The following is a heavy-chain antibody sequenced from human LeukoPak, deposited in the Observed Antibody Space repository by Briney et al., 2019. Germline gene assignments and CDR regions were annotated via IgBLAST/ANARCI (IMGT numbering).Heavy chain of an antibody. Sequence: SVKVSCKASGVTFSSYAISWVRQAPGQGLQWMGGTIPIFGTSNYAPSLQGRVTITADESTNTAYMELSSLRSEDTAVYYCARVVRGATGSDYWGQGTLVTVSS. D-gene: IGHD1-26*01. CDR1: GVTFSSYA. V-gene: IGHV1-69*01. J-gene: IGHJ4*02. CDR2: TIPIFGTS. CDR3: ARVVRGATGSDY.